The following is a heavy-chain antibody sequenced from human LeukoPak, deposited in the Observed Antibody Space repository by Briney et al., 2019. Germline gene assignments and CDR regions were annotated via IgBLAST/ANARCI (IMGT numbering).Heavy chain of an antibody. CDR3: ARDYYDSSGYYYSPFDY. V-gene: IGHV4-39*07. J-gene: IGHJ4*02. CDR2: INHSGST. Sequence: SETLSLTCTVSGGSISSGGYYWSWIRQPPGKGLEWIGEINHSGSTNYNPSLKSRVTISVDTSKNQFSLKLSSVTAADTAVYYCARDYYDSSGYYYSPFDYWGQGTLVTVSS. D-gene: IGHD3-22*01. CDR1: GGSISSGGYY.